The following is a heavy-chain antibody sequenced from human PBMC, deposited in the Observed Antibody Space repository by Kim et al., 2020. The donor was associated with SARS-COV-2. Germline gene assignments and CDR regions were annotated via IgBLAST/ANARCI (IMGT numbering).Heavy chain of an antibody. J-gene: IGHJ4*02. CDR3: ARVPVKAIVGATHFDY. D-gene: IGHD1-26*01. CDR1: GYTFTSYA. CDR2: INACNGNT. Sequence: ASVKVSCKASGYTFTSYAMHWVRQAPGQRLEWMGWINACNGNTKYSQKFQGRVTITRDTSASTAYMELSSLRSEDTAVYYCARVPVKAIVGATHFDYWGQGTLVTVSS. V-gene: IGHV1-3*01.